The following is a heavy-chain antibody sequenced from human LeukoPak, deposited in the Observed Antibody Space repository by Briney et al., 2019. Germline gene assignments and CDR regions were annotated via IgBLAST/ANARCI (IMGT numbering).Heavy chain of an antibody. J-gene: IGHJ4*02. CDR3: ARLSKGRYFDYIFDH. Sequence: SETLSLTCTVSGGSVSSYEYYWGWIRPPPGKGLEWIGNTYYTGSTYYNPSLRSRVTMSVDTSKNQFSLKMSSVTAADTAVYYCARLSKGRYFDYIFDHWGQGTVVTVSS. CDR1: GGSVSSYEYY. D-gene: IGHD3-9*01. V-gene: IGHV4-39*01. CDR2: TYYTGST.